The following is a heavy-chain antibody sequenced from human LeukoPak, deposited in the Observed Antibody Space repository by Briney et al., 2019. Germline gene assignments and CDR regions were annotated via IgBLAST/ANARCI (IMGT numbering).Heavy chain of an antibody. Sequence: ASVKVSCKASGYTFTGYYMHWVRQAPGQGLEWMGWINPNSGGTNYAQKFQGRVTMARDTSISTAYMELSRLRSDDTAVYYCARDVGEYCSSVSCYASDYWGQGTLVTVSS. D-gene: IGHD2-2*01. J-gene: IGHJ4*02. CDR1: GYTFTGYY. CDR2: INPNSGGT. V-gene: IGHV1-2*02. CDR3: ARDVGEYCSSVSCYASDY.